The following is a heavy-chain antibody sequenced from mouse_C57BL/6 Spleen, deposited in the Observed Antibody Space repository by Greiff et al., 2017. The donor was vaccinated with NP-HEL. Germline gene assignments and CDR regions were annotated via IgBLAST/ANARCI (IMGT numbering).Heavy chain of an antibody. V-gene: IGHV5-9-1*02. CDR1: GFTFSSYA. D-gene: IGHD2-2*01. J-gene: IGHJ3*01. CDR3: TREYGYGFAY. Sequence: EVQGVESGEGLVKPGGSLKLSCAASGFTFSSYAMSWVRQTPEKRLEWVAYISSGGDYIYYADTVKGRFTISRDNARNTLYLQMSSLKSEDTAMYYCTREYGYGFAYWGQGTLVTVSA. CDR2: ISSGGDYI.